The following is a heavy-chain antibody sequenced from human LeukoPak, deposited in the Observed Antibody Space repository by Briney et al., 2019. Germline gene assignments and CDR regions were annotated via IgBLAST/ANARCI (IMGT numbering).Heavy chain of an antibody. CDR1: GYTFTGYY. V-gene: IGHV1-2*06. Sequence: EASVKVSCKASGYTFTGYYMHWVRQAPGQGLEWMGRINPNSGGTNYAQKFQGRVTMTRDTSISTAYMELSRLRSDDTAAYYCARGYYYDSSGYFGIFDYWGQGTLVTVSS. J-gene: IGHJ4*02. D-gene: IGHD3-22*01. CDR2: INPNSGGT. CDR3: ARGYYYDSSGYFGIFDY.